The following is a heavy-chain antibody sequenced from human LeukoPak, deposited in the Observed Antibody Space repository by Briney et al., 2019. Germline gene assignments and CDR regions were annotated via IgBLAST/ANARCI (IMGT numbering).Heavy chain of an antibody. Sequence: AGGSLRLSCAASGFTFSSYAMSWVRQAPGKGLEWVSAISGSGGSTYYADSVKGRFTISRDNSKNTLYLQMNSLRAEDTAVYYCAKDSQRITIFGVVIYWGQGTLVTVSS. J-gene: IGHJ4*02. CDR2: ISGSGGST. V-gene: IGHV3-23*01. D-gene: IGHD3-3*01. CDR1: GFTFSSYA. CDR3: AKDSQRITIFGVVIY.